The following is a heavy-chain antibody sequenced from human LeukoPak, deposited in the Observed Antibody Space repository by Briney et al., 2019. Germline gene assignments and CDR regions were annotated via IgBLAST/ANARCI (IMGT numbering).Heavy chain of an antibody. V-gene: IGHV4-4*07. CDR2: IYTSGST. J-gene: IGHJ4*02. CDR3: ARERMYSSGWYVDY. CDR1: GGSISSYY. Sequence: PSETLSLTCTVSGGSISSYYWSWIRQPAGKGLEWIGRIYTSGSTNYNPSLKSRVTMSVDTSKNQFSLKLSPVTAADTAVYYCARERMYSSGWYVDYWGQGTLVTVSS. D-gene: IGHD6-19*01.